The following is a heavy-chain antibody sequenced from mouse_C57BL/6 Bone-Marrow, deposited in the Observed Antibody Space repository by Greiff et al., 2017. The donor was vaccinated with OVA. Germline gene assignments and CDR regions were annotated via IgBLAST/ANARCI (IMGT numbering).Heavy chain of an antibody. CDR3: ACVRDYDYGDCWYFDF. J-gene: IGHJ1*03. CDR2: IYPGSGST. V-gene: IGHV1-55*01. Sequence: VQLQQPGAELVKPGASVKMSCKASGYTFTSYWITWVKQRPGQGLEWIGDIYPGSGSTNHNEKFKSKATLTVDTSSSTAYMQLSSLTSEDSAVYYCACVRDYDYGDCWYFDFWGTGTTVTVSS. D-gene: IGHD2-4*01. CDR1: GYTFTSYW.